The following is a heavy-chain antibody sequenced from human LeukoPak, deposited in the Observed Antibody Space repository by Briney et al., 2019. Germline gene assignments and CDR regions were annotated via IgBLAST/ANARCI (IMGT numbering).Heavy chain of an antibody. Sequence: SETLSLTCTVSGGSISSHYWSWIRQPPGKGLEWIGYIYYSGSINYNPSLKSRVTISVDTSKNQFSLKLSSVTAADTAVYYCARDSWDDYSNYGWFDPWGQGTLVTVSS. CDR3: ARDSWDDYSNYGWFDP. V-gene: IGHV4-59*11. CDR2: IYYSGSI. D-gene: IGHD4-11*01. CDR1: GGSISSHY. J-gene: IGHJ5*02.